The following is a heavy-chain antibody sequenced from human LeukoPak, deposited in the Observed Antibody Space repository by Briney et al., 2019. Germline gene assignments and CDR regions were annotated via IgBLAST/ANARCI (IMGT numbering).Heavy chain of an antibody. D-gene: IGHD3-9*01. CDR2: ISSSGSTI. V-gene: IGHV3-48*03. Sequence: PGGSLRLSCAASGFTFSSYEMNWVRQAPGKGLEWVSYISSSGSTIYYADSVKGRFTISRDNAKNPLYLQMNSLRAEDTAVYYCTRDPEYYDILTGFNYYYYYGMDVWGKGTTVTVSS. CDR3: TRDPEYYDILTGFNYYYYYGMDV. J-gene: IGHJ6*04. CDR1: GFTFSSYE.